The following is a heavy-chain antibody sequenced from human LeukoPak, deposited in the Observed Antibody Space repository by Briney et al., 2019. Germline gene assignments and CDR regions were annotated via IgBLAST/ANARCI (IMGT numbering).Heavy chain of an antibody. CDR1: GYTFTSYG. V-gene: IGHV1-18*01. D-gene: IGHD2-15*01. CDR3: ARAFLHCSGGSCYHHPYYYYYYMDV. CDR2: ISAYNGNT. Sequence: GASVKVSCKASGYTFTSYGISWVRQAPGQGLEGMGWISAYNGNTDYAQKLQGRVTMTTDTSTSTAYMELRSLRSDDTAVYYCARAFLHCSGGSCYHHPYYYYYYMDVWGKGTTVTISS. J-gene: IGHJ6*03.